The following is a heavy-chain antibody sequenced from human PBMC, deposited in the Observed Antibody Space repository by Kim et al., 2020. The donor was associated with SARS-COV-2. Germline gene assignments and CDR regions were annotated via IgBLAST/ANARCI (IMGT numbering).Heavy chain of an antibody. CDR3: ARENRVLVRYFDWSST. CDR1: GYTFTGYY. CDR2: INPNSGGT. Sequence: ASVKVSCKASGYTFTGYYMHWVRQAPGQGLEWMGRINPNSGGTNYAQKFQGRVTMTRDTSISTAYMELSRLRSDDTAVYYCARENRVLVRYFDWSSTWGQGTLVTVSS. J-gene: IGHJ4*02. D-gene: IGHD3-9*01. V-gene: IGHV1-2*06.